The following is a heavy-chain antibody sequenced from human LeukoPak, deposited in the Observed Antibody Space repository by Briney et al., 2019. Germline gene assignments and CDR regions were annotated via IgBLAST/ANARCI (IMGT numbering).Heavy chain of an antibody. CDR3: ARPAGYYYYGMDV. CDR2: ISSSGSGGST. V-gene: IGHV3-23*01. Sequence: GGSLRLSCAASGFTFSSYAMSWVRQAPGKGLEWVSGISSSGSGGSTYYADSVKGRFTISRDNSKNTLYLQINSLRAEDTAVYYCARPAGYYYYGMDVWGQGTTVTVSS. J-gene: IGHJ6*02. CDR1: GFTFSSYA. D-gene: IGHD2-2*01.